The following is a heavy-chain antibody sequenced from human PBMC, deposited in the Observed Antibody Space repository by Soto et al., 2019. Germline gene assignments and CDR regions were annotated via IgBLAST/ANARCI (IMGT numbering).Heavy chain of an antibody. J-gene: IGHJ5*02. CDR2: IKKTSEDGAT. CDR1: GFTFVNAW. CDR3: TTGQWFHP. V-gene: IGHV3-15*01. Sequence: PGGSLRLSCTASGFTFVNAWMSWVRQAPGKGLEWVGRIKKTSEDGATEYAAPVKGRFTISRDDSQNTLYLQMNSLKTEDTAVYYCTTGQWFHPWGQGTLVTVSS.